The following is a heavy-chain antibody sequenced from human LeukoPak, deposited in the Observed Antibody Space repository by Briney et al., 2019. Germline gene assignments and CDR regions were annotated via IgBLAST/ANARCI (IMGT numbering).Heavy chain of an antibody. CDR1: GYTFTSYG. CDR3: AREGLGELTLDY. CDR2: ISTYNGDT. Sequence: ASVKVSCKASGYTFTSYGISWLRQAPGQGLEWMGWISTYNGDTNYAQKLQGRVTMTTDTSTNTAYMELRSLRSDDTAVYYCAREGLGELTLDYWGQGTLVTVSS. D-gene: IGHD3-16*01. V-gene: IGHV1-18*01. J-gene: IGHJ4*02.